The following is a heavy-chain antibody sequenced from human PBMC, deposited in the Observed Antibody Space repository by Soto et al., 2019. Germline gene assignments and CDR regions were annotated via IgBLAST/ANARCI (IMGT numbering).Heavy chain of an antibody. CDR1: GDSVSSTSAA. D-gene: IGHD6-19*01. J-gene: IGHJ4*02. Sequence: SPTLSLTCAISGDSVSSTSAAWSWIRQSPSRGLEWLGRTYYRSKWYSDYAVSVKSRITINPDTSKNQFSLQLNSVTPEDTAVYYCARGSYYSGWVWGQGPLVTVSS. V-gene: IGHV6-1*01. CDR3: ARGSYYSGWV. CDR2: TYYRSKWYS.